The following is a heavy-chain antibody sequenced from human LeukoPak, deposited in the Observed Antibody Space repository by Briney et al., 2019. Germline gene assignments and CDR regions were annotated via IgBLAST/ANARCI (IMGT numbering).Heavy chain of an antibody. Sequence: PSETLSLTCTFSGSSISTSYWSWIRQPPGKGLEWIAYIYYSGNTNYNPSLKSRVTISIDTSKNQFSLKLSSVTAADTAVYYCARARSDSGRFDSWGQGTLVTVSS. CDR1: GSSISTSY. V-gene: IGHV4-59*01. CDR2: IYYSGNT. D-gene: IGHD1-26*01. CDR3: ARARSDSGRFDS. J-gene: IGHJ4*02.